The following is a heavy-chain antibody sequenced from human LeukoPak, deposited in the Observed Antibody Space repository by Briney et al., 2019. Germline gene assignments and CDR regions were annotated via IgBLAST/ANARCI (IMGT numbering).Heavy chain of an antibody. CDR1: GFTFSSYA. CDR3: ARARDYYYYGMDV. V-gene: IGHV3-48*02. Sequence: GGSLRLSCAASGFTFSSYAVTWVRQAPGKGLEWVSYISSSSSTIYYADSVKGRFTISRDNAKNSLYLQMNSLRDEDTAVYYCARARDYYYYGMDVWGQGTTVTVSS. J-gene: IGHJ6*02. CDR2: ISSSSSTI.